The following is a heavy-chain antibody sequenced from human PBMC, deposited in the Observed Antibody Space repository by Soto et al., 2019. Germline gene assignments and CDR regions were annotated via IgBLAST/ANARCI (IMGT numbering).Heavy chain of an antibody. V-gene: IGHV4-61*08. CDR3: AGGHYDSSGLLPDYFDY. CDR1: GAALSSGGYF. D-gene: IGHD3-22*01. Sequence: PSGPLALTCTVSGAALSSGGYFYTRVRQPPGMGLEWLGYIYYSGGTNYNPSLKSRVTISLDKSKSQFSLKLSSVTAADTAVYYCAGGHYDSSGLLPDYFDYWGQGTLVTVSS. J-gene: IGHJ4*02. CDR2: IYYSGGT.